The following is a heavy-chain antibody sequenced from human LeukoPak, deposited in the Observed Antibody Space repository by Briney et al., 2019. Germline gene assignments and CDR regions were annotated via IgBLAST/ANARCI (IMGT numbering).Heavy chain of an antibody. Sequence: PGRSLRLSCAASGFTFSSYGMHWVHQAPGKGLEWVSLISYDESRKYYADSVKGRFTISRDNSKNTLYLQMNGLRAEDTAVYYCARGWGSSVYASALDVWGQGTVVTVSS. CDR1: GFTFSSYG. J-gene: IGHJ3*01. CDR3: ARGWGSSVYASALDV. D-gene: IGHD3-22*01. V-gene: IGHV3-30*03. CDR2: ISYDESRK.